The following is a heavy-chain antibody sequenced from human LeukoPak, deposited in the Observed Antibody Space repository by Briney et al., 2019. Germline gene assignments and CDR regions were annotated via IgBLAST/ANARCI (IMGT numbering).Heavy chain of an antibody. J-gene: IGHJ4*02. CDR1: GFTFSTYG. CDR3: AKRVAYGGGYYWDY. Sequence: GGSLRLSCTASGFTFSTYGMSWVRQDPGKGLEWVSAISAGGGSTYYADSVKGRFTISRDNSKNTLYLQMDSLRAEDTAVYYCAKRVAYGGGYYWDYWGQGTLVTVSS. V-gene: IGHV3-23*01. CDR2: ISAGGGST. D-gene: IGHD6-19*01.